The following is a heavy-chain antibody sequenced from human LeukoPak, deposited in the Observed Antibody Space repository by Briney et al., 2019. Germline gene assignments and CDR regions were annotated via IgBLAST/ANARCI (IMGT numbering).Heavy chain of an antibody. V-gene: IGHV3-21*04. CDR1: GFTFSSYS. CDR3: ARRAGAYSHPYDY. Sequence: GGSLRLSCAASGFTFSSYSMNWVRQAPGKGLEWVSSISTSSSYIYYADSVKGRFTISRDNSKNTLYLQMNSLRAEDTAVYYCARRAGAYSHPYDYWGQGTLVTVSS. J-gene: IGHJ4*02. CDR2: ISTSSSYI. D-gene: IGHD4/OR15-4a*01.